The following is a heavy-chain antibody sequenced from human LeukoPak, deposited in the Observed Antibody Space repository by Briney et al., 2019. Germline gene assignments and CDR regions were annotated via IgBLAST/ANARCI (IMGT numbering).Heavy chain of an antibody. CDR3: AKASPSYVWGSYRLRPFDY. V-gene: IGHV3-43*02. Sequence: TGGSLRLSCAASGFTFDDYAMHWVRQAPGKGLELVSLISGDGGSTYYADSVKGRFTISRDNSKNSLYLQMNSLRTEATALYYCAKASPSYVWGSYRLRPFDYWGQGTLVTVSS. J-gene: IGHJ4*02. CDR1: GFTFDDYA. CDR2: ISGDGGST. D-gene: IGHD3-16*02.